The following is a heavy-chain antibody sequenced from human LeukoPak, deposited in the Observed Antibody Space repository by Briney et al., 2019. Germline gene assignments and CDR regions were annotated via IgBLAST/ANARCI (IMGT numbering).Heavy chain of an antibody. CDR2: INPNSGGT. D-gene: IGHD5-18*01. CDR1: GYTFTGYY. CDR3: ARGGRIQLWLLLDFDY. Sequence: GSVKVSCKASGYTFTGYYMHWVRQAPGQGLEWMGRINPNSGGTNYAQKFQGRVTMTRDTSISTACMELSRLRSDDTAVYYCARGGRIQLWLLLDFDYWGQGTLVTVSS. J-gene: IGHJ4*02. V-gene: IGHV1-2*06.